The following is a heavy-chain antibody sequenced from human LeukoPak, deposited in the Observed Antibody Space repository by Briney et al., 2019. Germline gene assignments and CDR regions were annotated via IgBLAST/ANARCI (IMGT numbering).Heavy chain of an antibody. V-gene: IGHV4-39*07. CDR2: INHFGST. CDR3: ARIRSRKWGFDY. J-gene: IGHJ4*02. D-gene: IGHD1-26*01. CDR1: GGSISSSSYY. Sequence: NPSETLSLTCTVSGGSISSSSYYWGWIRQPPGKGLEWIGEINHFGSTNYNPSLKSRVTISIDTSKNQFSLKLSSVTAADTAVYYCARIRSRKWGFDYWGQGTLVTVSS.